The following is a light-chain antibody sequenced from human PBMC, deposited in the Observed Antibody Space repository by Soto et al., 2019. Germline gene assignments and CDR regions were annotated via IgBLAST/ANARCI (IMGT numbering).Light chain of an antibody. CDR1: QSVGSN. CDR3: HQYNNSPPWT. CDR2: GAS. J-gene: IGKJ1*01. V-gene: IGKV3-15*01. Sequence: EIVMTQSPATLSVSPGERATLSCRASQSVGSNLAWYQQKPGQAPRLLISGASTRATGMPARFSGSGSGTEFTLTISSMQSEDFAVYYCHQYNNSPPWTFGQGTKVEIK.